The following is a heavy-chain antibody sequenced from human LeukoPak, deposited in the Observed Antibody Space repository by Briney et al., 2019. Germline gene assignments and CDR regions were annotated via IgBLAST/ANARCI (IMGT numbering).Heavy chain of an antibody. D-gene: IGHD3-22*01. V-gene: IGHV1-18*01. CDR2: ISGYNDNT. J-gene: IGHJ4*02. Sequence: ASVKVSCKASRRTFTNYGISWVRQAPGQGLEWMGWISGYNDNTKYAQKLQGRVTMTTDTSMSTAYMELRSLRSDDTAVYYCARNYYDNSGYYYFDYWGQGTLVTVSS. CDR1: RRTFTNYG. CDR3: ARNYYDNSGYYYFDY.